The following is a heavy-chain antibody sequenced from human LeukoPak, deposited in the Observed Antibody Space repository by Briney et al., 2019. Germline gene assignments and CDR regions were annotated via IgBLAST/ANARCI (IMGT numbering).Heavy chain of an antibody. J-gene: IGHJ4*02. CDR1: GFTFSSYA. Sequence: GGSLRLSCAASGFTFSSYAMNWVRQAPGKGLEWVSAISGSGGSTYYADSVKGRFAISRDNSKDTLYLQMNSLRAEDTAVYYCAKAAVAGTGTLDYWGQGTLVTVSS. V-gene: IGHV3-23*01. D-gene: IGHD6-19*01. CDR2: ISGSGGST. CDR3: AKAAVAGTGTLDY.